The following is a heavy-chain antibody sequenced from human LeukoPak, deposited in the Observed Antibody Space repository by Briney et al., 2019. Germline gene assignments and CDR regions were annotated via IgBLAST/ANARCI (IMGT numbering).Heavy chain of an antibody. CDR1: GYPSSDYG. J-gene: IGHJ5*02. Sequence: ASVTVTCKASGYPSSDYGFTWVRQAPGQGLEWMGWISAYNGNTDYAQKFQDRVTFTIDTSASTAYLDLRSLRSDDTAVYYCATVRRAVSYTWLDRWGQGTMVTVSS. CDR3: ATVRRAVSYTWLDR. V-gene: IGHV1-18*01. D-gene: IGHD3-16*01. CDR2: ISAYNGNT.